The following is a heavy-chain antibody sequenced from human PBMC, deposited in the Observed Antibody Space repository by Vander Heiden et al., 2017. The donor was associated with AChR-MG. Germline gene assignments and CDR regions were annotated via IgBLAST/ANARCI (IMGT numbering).Heavy chain of an antibody. CDR1: GYPFTSYG. J-gene: IGHJ6*02. CDR2: ISAYNGNT. CDR3: ARDPREGPADDYYGMDV. V-gene: IGHV1-18*01. Sequence: QVQLVQSGAEVKKPGASVTVSCKASGYPFTSYGISWVRQAPGQGLEWMGWISAYNGNTNYAQKLQGRVTMTTDTSTSTAYMELRSLRSDDTAVYYCARDPREGPADDYYGMDVWGQGTTVTVSS.